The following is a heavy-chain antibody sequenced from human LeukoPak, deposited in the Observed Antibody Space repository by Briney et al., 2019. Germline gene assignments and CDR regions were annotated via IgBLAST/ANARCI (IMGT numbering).Heavy chain of an antibody. D-gene: IGHD3-10*01. J-gene: IGHJ6*04. V-gene: IGHV3-30*18. CDR3: AKDLVRGVIKYYYYGMDV. CDR2: ISYDGSNK. CDR1: GFTFSSYG. Sequence: GRSLRLSCAASGFTFSSYGMHWVRQAPGKGLEWVAVISYDGSNKYYADSVKGRFTISRDSSKNTLYLQMNSLRAEDTAVYYCAKDLVRGVIKYYYYGMDVWGKGTTVTVSS.